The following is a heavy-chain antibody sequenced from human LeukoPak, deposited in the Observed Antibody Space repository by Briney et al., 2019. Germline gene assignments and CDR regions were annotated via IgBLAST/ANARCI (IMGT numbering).Heavy chain of an antibody. CDR2: INPNSGGT. V-gene: IGHV1-2*02. CDR3: AKDLYYYGSGSYYDY. CDR1: GYTFTDYY. J-gene: IGHJ4*02. D-gene: IGHD3-10*01. Sequence: ASVKVSCKASGYTFTDYYMHWVRQAPGQGLEWMGWINPNSGGTNYAQKLQGRVTMTRDTSISTAYMELSRLISDDTAVYYCAKDLYYYGSGSYYDYWGQGTLATVSS.